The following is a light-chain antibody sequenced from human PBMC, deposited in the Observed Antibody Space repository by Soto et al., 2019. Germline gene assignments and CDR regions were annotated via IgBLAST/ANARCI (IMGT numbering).Light chain of an antibody. CDR3: MQALQTWT. J-gene: IGKJ1*01. Sequence: VMTQSPLSLPVTPGEPASISCRSSQSLLHSDGYHYLEWYLQKPGQSPQLLIYLGSNRASGVPDRCSGSGSGTDFSLQISRVEAEDVGVYYCMQALQTWTFGQGTKVEI. CDR1: QSLLHSDGYHY. CDR2: LGS. V-gene: IGKV2-28*01.